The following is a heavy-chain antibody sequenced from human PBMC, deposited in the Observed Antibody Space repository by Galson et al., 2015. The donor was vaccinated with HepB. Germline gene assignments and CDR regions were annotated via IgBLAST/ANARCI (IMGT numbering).Heavy chain of an antibody. CDR1: GYTFNNYW. V-gene: IGHV5-51*01. CDR2: IYPGDSDT. J-gene: IGHJ6*02. CDR3: ARLTFVRVDYYYYGMDV. D-gene: IGHD3-16*01. Sequence: QSGAEVKKPGESLTISCKGSGYTFNNYWIGWVRQMPGKGLEWMGIIYPGDSDTRYSPSFQGHVTISADKSVSTAYLQWSSLKASDTAMYYCARLTFVRVDYYYYGMDVWGPGTTVTVSS.